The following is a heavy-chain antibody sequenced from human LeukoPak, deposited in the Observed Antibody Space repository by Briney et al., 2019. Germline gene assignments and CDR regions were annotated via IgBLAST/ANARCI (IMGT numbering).Heavy chain of an antibody. CDR1: GGSISSGSYY. J-gene: IGHJ4*02. CDR3: ARSRGYCSGGSCYYFDY. D-gene: IGHD2-15*01. Sequence: PSETLSLTCTVSGGSISSGSYYWSWIRQPPGKGLEWIGEINHSGSTNYNPSLKSRVTISVDTSKNQFSLKLSSVTAADTAVYYCARSRGYCSGGSCYYFDYWGQGTLVTVSS. CDR2: INHSGST. V-gene: IGHV4-39*07.